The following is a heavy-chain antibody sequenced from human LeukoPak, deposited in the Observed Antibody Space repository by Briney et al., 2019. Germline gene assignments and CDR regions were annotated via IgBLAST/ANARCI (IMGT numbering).Heavy chain of an antibody. D-gene: IGHD1-14*01. J-gene: IGHJ6*03. CDR3: ARDRGIVGTTGYYYMDV. V-gene: IGHV3-11*04. Sequence: PGGSLRLSCVASGFTFSDYYMSWIRQAPGKGLEWVSYIGSSVYYADSVKGRFTISRDNAKNSLYLQMNSLRAEDTAVYYCARDRGIVGTTGYYYMDVWGTGTTVTVSS. CDR2: IGSSV. CDR1: GFTFSDYY.